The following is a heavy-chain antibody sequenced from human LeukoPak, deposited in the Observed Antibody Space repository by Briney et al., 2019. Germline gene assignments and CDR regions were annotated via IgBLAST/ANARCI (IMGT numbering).Heavy chain of an antibody. D-gene: IGHD1-26*01. CDR1: GGSISGGSYD. CDR2: IYYNTGST. CDR3: AREGVGATQFDF. J-gene: IGHJ4*02. Sequence: PSETLSLTCTVSGGSISGGSYDWSWVRQPPGKGLEWIGYIYYNTGSTTYTPSLKSRVTISLDTSKNQFSLELRSVTTADTAVYYCAREGVGATQFDFWGQGTLVAVSS. V-gene: IGHV4-61*01.